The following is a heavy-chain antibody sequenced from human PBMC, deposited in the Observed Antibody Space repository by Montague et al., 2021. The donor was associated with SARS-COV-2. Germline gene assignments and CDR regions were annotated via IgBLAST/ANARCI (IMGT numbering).Heavy chain of an antibody. J-gene: IGHJ4*02. CDR3: ARGAPGY. Sequence: SETLSLTCAVYGGSFSDYPWTWIRQSPGEGLEWIGQINYGGSTKYNPSLKSRVTISIDTSKNQFSLKLTSVTAADTAVYYCARGAPGYWGQGTLVTVSS. CDR1: GGSFSDYP. CDR2: INYGGST. D-gene: IGHD1-1*01. V-gene: IGHV4-34*01.